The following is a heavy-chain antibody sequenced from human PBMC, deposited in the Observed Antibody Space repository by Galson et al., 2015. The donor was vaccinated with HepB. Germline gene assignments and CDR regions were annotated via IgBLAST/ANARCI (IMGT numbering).Heavy chain of an antibody. V-gene: IGHV1-3*01. Sequence: SVKVSCKASGYTFTSYAMHWVRQAPGQRLEWMGWINAGNGNTKYSQKFQGRVTITRDTSASTAYMELSSLRSEDTAVYYCARDKDVWGSYRPGFDPWGQGTLVTVSS. CDR3: ARDKDVWGSYRPGFDP. CDR1: GYTFTSYA. CDR2: INAGNGNT. J-gene: IGHJ5*02. D-gene: IGHD3-16*02.